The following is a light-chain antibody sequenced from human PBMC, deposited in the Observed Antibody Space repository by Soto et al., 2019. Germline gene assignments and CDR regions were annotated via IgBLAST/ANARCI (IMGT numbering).Light chain of an antibody. CDR1: QSVSTY. V-gene: IGKV3-11*01. J-gene: IGKJ4*01. Sequence: EMVLTQSPATLASSPGERATLSCRASQSVSTYLAWYQQKPGQAPRLLIYDASNRATGIPARFSGSGSGTDFTLTISSLEPEDFAVFYCQQRSNWPPTFGGGTKVEIK. CDR3: QQRSNWPPT. CDR2: DAS.